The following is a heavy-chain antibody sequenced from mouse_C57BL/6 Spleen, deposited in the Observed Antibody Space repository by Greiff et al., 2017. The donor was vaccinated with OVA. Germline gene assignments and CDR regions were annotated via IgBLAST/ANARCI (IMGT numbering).Heavy chain of an antibody. CDR2: IYPGGGYT. CDR1: GYTFTNYW. CDR3: ARRGITTVSWYFDV. D-gene: IGHD1-1*01. J-gene: IGHJ1*03. Sequence: VQRVESGAELVRPGTSVKMSCKASGYTFTNYWIGWAKQRPGHGLEWIGDIYPGGGYTNYNEKFKGKATLTADKSSSTAYMQFSSLTSEDSAIYYCARRGITTVSWYFDVWGTGTTVTVSS. V-gene: IGHV1-63*01.